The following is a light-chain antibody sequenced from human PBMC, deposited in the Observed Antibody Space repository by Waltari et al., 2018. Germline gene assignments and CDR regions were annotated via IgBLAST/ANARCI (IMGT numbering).Light chain of an antibody. J-gene: IGLJ1*01. CDR1: SSDIGAYNY. CDR2: DVS. Sequence: QSALTQPASVSGSPGQSITISCTGTSSDIGAYNYVSWYQQHPGKAPKLMISDVSNRPYGVSNRFSGSQSGNTASLTISGLQAEDEADYYCTSHASGSTLYVFGTGTRVTVL. V-gene: IGLV2-14*01. CDR3: TSHASGSTLYV.